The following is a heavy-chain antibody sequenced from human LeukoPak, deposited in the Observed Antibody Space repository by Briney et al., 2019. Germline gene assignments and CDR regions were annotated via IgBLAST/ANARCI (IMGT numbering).Heavy chain of an antibody. CDR1: GVTVSSNY. J-gene: IGHJ4*02. Sequence: PGGSLRLSCAASGVTVSSNYMTWVRQAPGKGLEWVSAIYRGVTTYSAGSSKGRFIISRDNSTTTPYLQMTTLRAEDTAMYYGAGATDSGYDPFDSWGQGTLVTVSS. D-gene: IGHD5-12*01. CDR2: IYRGVTT. CDR3: AGATDSGYDPFDS. V-gene: IGHV3-66*01.